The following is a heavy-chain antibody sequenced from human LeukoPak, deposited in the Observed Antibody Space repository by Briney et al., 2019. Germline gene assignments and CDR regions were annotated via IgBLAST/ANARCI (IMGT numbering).Heavy chain of an antibody. CDR1: GVTFSNDG. Sequence: GGSLRLSCAASGVTFSNDGMDWIRQAPGQGLEWVSSDSGSSTYIYYADSVKGRFTISRDNAKSSLYLQIDSLRAEDTAVYYCARERACGASSCVAYYFDSWGQGTLVTVSS. CDR2: DSGSSTYI. V-gene: IGHV3-21*01. CDR3: ARERACGASSCVAYYFDS. J-gene: IGHJ4*02. D-gene: IGHD2-2*01.